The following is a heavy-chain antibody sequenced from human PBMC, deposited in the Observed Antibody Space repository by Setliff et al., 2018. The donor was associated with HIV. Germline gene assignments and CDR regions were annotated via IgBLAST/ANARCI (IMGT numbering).Heavy chain of an antibody. J-gene: IGHJ4*02. CDR1: GFTFSNAW. CDR2: MSSSSSNK. CDR3: ATYSASYHAADK. D-gene: IGHD3-16*01. V-gene: IGHV3-21*01. Sequence: GGSLRLSCAASGFTFSNAWMNWVRQAPGKGLEWVSSMSSSSSNKYYADSVKGRFTISRDNAKNTLYLQMNSLRPEDAAVYFCATYSASYHAADKWGQGTLVTVSS.